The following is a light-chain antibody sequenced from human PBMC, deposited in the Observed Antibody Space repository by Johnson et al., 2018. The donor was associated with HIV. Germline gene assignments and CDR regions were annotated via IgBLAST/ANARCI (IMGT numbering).Light chain of an antibody. CDR2: QTN. V-gene: IGLV1-41*01. CDR1: SSNIEKNY. CDR3: LAWDTGGV. J-gene: IGLJ1*01. Sequence: QSVLTQPPSVSAAPGQRVGISCSGSSSNIEKNYVYWYQQLPGTAPKLLIYQTNKRPSGIPDRFPGSKSGTSATLGITGLWPEDEADYYCLAWDTGGVFGTGTKVTVL.